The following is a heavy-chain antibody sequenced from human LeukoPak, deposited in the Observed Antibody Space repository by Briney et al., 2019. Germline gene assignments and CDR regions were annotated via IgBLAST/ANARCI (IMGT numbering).Heavy chain of an antibody. CDR1: GGSISSGYYY. CDR2: IYARGST. J-gene: IGHJ4*02. Sequence: SQTLSLTCSVSGGSISSGYYYWTWIRQPAGKGLEYIGHIYARGSTNYNPSLKSRVTISVDTSKNQFSLKLSSVTAADTAVYYCARTMVRGVIKPFDYWGQGTLVTVSS. D-gene: IGHD3-10*01. V-gene: IGHV4-61*09. CDR3: ARTMVRGVIKPFDY.